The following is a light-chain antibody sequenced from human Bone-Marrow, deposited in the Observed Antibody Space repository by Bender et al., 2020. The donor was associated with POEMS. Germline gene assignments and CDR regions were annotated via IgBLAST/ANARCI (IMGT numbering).Light chain of an antibody. Sequence: QSALTQPASVSGSPGQSITISCTGTSSDVGTYNYVSWYQQHPGKAPKLIIYDASERPSGVSNRFSGSRSGNTASLTISGLQTEDEADYYCCSYIGTSTWVFGGGTKVTVL. CDR1: SSDVGTYNY. CDR3: CSYIGTSTWV. CDR2: DAS. V-gene: IGLV2-23*01. J-gene: IGLJ3*02.